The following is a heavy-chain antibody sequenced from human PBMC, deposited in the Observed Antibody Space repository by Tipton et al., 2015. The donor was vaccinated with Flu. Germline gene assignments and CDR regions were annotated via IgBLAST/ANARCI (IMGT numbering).Heavy chain of an antibody. D-gene: IGHD4-23*01. J-gene: IGHJ6*02. Sequence: QMQLVQSGTEVKKPGASVKVSCKASGNTFSSHDIHWVRQAPGQGLEWMGIINPSGGSTDYAQKFQGRVTTTSDASTNIVYMELSSLTSDDTAVYYCARDGGYGGNSEAYNPYGMDAWGQGTTVIVSS. V-gene: IGHV1-46*01. CDR1: GNTFSSHD. CDR3: ARDGGYGGNSEAYNPYGMDA. CDR2: INPSGGST.